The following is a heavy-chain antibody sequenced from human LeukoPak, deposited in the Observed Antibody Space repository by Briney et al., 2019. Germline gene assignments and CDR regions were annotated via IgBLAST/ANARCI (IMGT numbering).Heavy chain of an antibody. D-gene: IGHD2-2*01. CDR3: ARFQMGDIVVPVRQPRPPPPRFLDS. J-gene: IGHJ4*02. V-gene: IGHV3-30*04. CDR1: GFTFTSYT. CDR2: ISYDEKIE. Sequence: GGSLRLSCAASGFTFTSYTLHWVRQAPGKGLEWVAVISYDEKIEYYADSVKGRFTISRDNSKNTLYLQMNSLRGEDTAVYYCARFQMGDIVVPVRQPRPPPPRFLDSWGRGTLVTVSS.